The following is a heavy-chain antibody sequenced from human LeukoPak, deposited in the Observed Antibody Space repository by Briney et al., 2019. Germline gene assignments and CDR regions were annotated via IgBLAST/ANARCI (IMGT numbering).Heavy chain of an antibody. CDR1: GFTFSSYS. D-gene: IGHD5-12*01. CDR2: ISSSSSYI. J-gene: IGHJ5*02. CDR3: ARDSVVATIVDWFDP. V-gene: IGHV3-21*01. Sequence: GGSLRLSCAASGFTFSSYSMNWVRQAPGKGLEWVASISSSSSYIYYADSVKGRLTISRGNAKNSLYLQMNSLRAEDTAVYYCARDSVVATIVDWFDPWGQGTLVTVSS.